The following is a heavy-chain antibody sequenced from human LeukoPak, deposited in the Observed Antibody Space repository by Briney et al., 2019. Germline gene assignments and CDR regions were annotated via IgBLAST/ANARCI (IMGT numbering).Heavy chain of an antibody. CDR2: IYSGGSGGST. V-gene: IGHV3-66*01. CDR1: GFTVSSNY. D-gene: IGHD4-17*01. CDR3: AKDRINYGDPVALDY. J-gene: IGHJ4*02. Sequence: GGSLRLSCAASGFTVSSNYMSWVRQAPGKGLEWVSVIYSGGSGGSTYYADSVKGRFTISRDSSKNTLYLQMNSLRAEDTAVYYCAKDRINYGDPVALDYWGQGTLVTVSS.